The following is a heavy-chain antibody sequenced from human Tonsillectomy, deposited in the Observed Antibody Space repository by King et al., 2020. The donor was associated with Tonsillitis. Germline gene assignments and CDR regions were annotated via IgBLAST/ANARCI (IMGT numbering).Heavy chain of an antibody. D-gene: IGHD2-15*01. CDR3: ARDITSCGSFDY. CDR1: GFTFSSYT. CDR2: ITSSSSYI. V-gene: IGHV3-21*01. Sequence: VQLVESGGGLVKPGGSLRLSCAASGFTFSSYTMNWVRQAPGKGLEWVSYITSSSSYIYYIDSVKGRFIISRDNAKNSLFLQMNSLRAEDTAVYYCARDITSCGSFDYWSQGTLVTVSS. J-gene: IGHJ4*02.